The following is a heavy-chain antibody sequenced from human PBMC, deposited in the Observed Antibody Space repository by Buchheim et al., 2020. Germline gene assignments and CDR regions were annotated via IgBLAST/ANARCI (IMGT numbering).Heavy chain of an antibody. Sequence: QVQLVQSGAEVKKPGSSVKVSCKASGGTFSSYAISWVRQAPGQGLEWMGGIIPIFGTANYAQKFQGRVTITADASTSTAYMELSSLRSEDTAVYYCARDSPPIAARPSTYYYYGMDVWGQGTT. D-gene: IGHD6-6*01. J-gene: IGHJ6*02. CDR1: GGTFSSYA. CDR3: ARDSPPIAARPSTYYYYGMDV. V-gene: IGHV1-69*01. CDR2: IIPIFGTA.